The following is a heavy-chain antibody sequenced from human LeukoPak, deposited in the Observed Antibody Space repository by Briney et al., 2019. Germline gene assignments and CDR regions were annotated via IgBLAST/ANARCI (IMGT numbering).Heavy chain of an antibody. CDR2: MRYDGSNK. J-gene: IGHJ6*03. CDR1: GFTFISYG. D-gene: IGHD6-13*01. Sequence: GGSLRLSCAASGFTFISYGMYWVRQAPGEGLESVAFMRYDGSNKYYADSVKGRFTISRDNPKNTLYLQMNSLRAEDTAVYYCARVEKSSSSSWYDPLSYYYYYMDVWGKGTTVTVSS. V-gene: IGHV3-30*02. CDR3: ARVEKSSSSSWYDPLSYYYYYMDV.